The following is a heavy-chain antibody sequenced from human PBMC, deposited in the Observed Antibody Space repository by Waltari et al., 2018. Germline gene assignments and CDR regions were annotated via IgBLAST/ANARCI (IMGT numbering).Heavy chain of an antibody. CDR1: VYTFISSG. J-gene: IGHJ4*02. CDR2: ISNYNDNA. V-gene: IGHV1-18*01. D-gene: IGHD3-22*01. CDR3: AGGDYYDSSGYFRYDN. Sequence: QVQLVQSGAAVKEPGASVNVYCKASVYTFISSGISWVRQAPGQGLEWMGRISNYNDNANYAHKIQGRVTMTTDTSTSTAYMELRSLRSDDTAVYYCAGGDYYDSSGYFRYDNRGQGTLVTVSP.